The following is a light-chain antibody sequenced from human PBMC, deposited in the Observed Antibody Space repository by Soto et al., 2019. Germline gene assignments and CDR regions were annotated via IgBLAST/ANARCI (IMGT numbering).Light chain of an antibody. CDR2: EVS. CDR3: SSVGGRINLL. Sequence: QSALTQPPSASGTPGQSGTISCTGTSSDVGGYNYVSWYQQHPGKAPKVMIYEVSKRPSGVPDRFSGSKSGNTASLTVSGLQAEDEADYYCSSVGGRINLLFGGGSEVTVL. CDR1: SSDVGGYNY. V-gene: IGLV2-8*01. J-gene: IGLJ2*01.